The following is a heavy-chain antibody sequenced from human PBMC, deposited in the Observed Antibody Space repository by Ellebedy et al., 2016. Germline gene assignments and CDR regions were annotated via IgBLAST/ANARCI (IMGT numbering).Heavy chain of an antibody. Sequence: GGSLRLXXAASGFTFNNYGMHWVRQAPGKGLEWVSAIRGSGGGTYYADSVKGRFTISRDNSKNTLYLQMNSLRAEDTAVYYCAAGWYVSIDSWGQGTLVTVSS. D-gene: IGHD6-19*01. CDR3: AAGWYVSIDS. CDR1: GFTFNNYG. CDR2: IRGSGGGT. V-gene: IGHV3-23*01. J-gene: IGHJ4*02.